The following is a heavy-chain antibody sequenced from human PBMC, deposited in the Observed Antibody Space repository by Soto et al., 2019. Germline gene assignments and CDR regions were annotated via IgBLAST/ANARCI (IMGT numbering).Heavy chain of an antibody. Sequence: SVKVSCKASGGTFSSYAISWVRQAHGQGLEWMGGSIPIFGTANYAQKFQGRVTITADESTSTAYMELSSLSSEDTAVYYCARNGRFERSGYSIDYWGHGTLVTVSS. CDR2: SIPIFGTA. J-gene: IGHJ4*01. V-gene: IGHV1-69*13. CDR1: GGTFSSYA. CDR3: ARNGRFERSGYSIDY. D-gene: IGHD3-22*01.